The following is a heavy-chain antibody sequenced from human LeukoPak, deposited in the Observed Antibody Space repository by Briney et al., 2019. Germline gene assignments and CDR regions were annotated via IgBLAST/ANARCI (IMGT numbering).Heavy chain of an antibody. Sequence: PGGSLRLSCAASGFTFSSYAMHWVRQAPGKGLEWVAVISYDGSNKYYADSVKGRFTISRDNSKNTLYLQMNSLRAEDTAVYYCAKDHYYDFWSGTLSPLDYWGQGTLVTVSS. V-gene: IGHV3-30-3*01. CDR3: AKDHYYDFWSGTLSPLDY. CDR2: ISYDGSNK. CDR1: GFTFSSYA. D-gene: IGHD3-3*01. J-gene: IGHJ4*02.